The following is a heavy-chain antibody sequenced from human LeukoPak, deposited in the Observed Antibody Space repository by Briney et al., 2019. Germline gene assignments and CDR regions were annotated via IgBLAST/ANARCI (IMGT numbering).Heavy chain of an antibody. V-gene: IGHV3-48*03. CDR1: GFTFSSYE. J-gene: IGHJ3*02. D-gene: IGHD1-7*01. Sequence: GGSLRLSCAASGFTFSSYEMNWVRQAPGKGPEWVSYISSSGSTIYYADSVKGRFTISRDNAKNSLYLQMNSLRAEDTAVCYCARKGTPGDAFDIWGQGTMVTVSS. CDR3: ARKGTPGDAFDI. CDR2: ISSSGSTI.